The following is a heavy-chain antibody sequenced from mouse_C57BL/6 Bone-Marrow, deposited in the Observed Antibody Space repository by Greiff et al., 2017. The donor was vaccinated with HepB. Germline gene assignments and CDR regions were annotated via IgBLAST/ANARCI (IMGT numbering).Heavy chain of an antibody. CDR2: ISNGGGST. J-gene: IGHJ4*01. Sequence: EVMLVESGGGLVQPGGSLKLSCAASGFTFSDYYMYWVRQTPEKRLEWVAYISNGGGSTYYPDTVKGRFIISRDNDKNTLYLQMSRLKSEDTAMYYCARHVATVVAADAMDYWGQGTSVTVSS. V-gene: IGHV5-12*01. CDR3: ARHVATVVAADAMDY. CDR1: GFTFSDYY. D-gene: IGHD1-1*01.